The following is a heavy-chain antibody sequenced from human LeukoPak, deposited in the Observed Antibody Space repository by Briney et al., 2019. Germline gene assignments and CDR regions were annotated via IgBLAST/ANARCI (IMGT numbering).Heavy chain of an antibody. D-gene: IGHD4-17*01. CDR3: ASDTVTTSGGMDV. Sequence: PGGSLRLSCAASGFTFSSYSMNWVRQAPGKGLEWVSSISSSSSYIYYADSVRGRFTISRDNAKNSLYLQMNSLRAEDTAVYYCASDTVTTSGGMDVWGKGTTVTVSS. CDR1: GFTFSSYS. J-gene: IGHJ6*04. V-gene: IGHV3-21*01. CDR2: ISSSSSYI.